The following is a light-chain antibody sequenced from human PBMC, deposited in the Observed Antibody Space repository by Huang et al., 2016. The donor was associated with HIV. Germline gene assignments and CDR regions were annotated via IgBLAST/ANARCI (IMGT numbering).Light chain of an antibody. V-gene: IGKV1-39*01. CDR1: QSISSY. CDR3: QQSYSTHLP. CDR2: AAS. Sequence: DIQMTQSPSSLSASVGDRVTITFRASQSISSYINWYQQKPGKAPKLLIYAASSLQSGVPARFSGSVSGTDFTLTISSLQPEDFATYYCQQSYSTHLPVGGGTKVEIK. J-gene: IGKJ4*01.